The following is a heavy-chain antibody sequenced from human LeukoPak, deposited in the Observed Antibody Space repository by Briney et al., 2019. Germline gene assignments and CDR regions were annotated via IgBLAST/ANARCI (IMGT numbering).Heavy chain of an antibody. CDR2: IYTSGST. CDR3: ARADFWSGTYAFDI. Sequence: SETLSLTCTVSGGSISSGSYHWSWLRQPAGTGLEWIGRIYTSGSTNYNPSLKSRVTISVDTSKNQFSLKLSSVTAADTAVYYCARADFWSGTYAFDIWGQGTMVTVSS. CDR1: GGSISSGSYH. D-gene: IGHD3-3*01. J-gene: IGHJ3*02. V-gene: IGHV4-61*02.